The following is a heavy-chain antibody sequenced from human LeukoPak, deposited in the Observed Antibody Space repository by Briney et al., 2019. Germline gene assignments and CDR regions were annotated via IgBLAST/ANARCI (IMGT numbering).Heavy chain of an antibody. D-gene: IGHD3-9*01. V-gene: IGHV1-18*01. CDR3: TRAESDWPPYIDY. CDR2: ISAYNGKT. J-gene: IGHJ4*02. CDR1: GYSFSSFY. Sequence: ASVEVSCKASGYSFSSFYISWVRQAPGQGLEWLGWISAYNGKTSYAQKLQGRVSMTTDTSASTAYMELWSLTSDDTAVYWCTRAESDWPPYIDYWGQGTLVTVSS.